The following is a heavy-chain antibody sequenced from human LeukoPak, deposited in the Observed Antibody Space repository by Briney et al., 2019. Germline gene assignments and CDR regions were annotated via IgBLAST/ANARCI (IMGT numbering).Heavy chain of an antibody. CDR3: AEEDRRGFTIFGVVIDAFDI. V-gene: IGHV3-30*18. CDR1: GFTFSSYG. D-gene: IGHD3-3*01. J-gene: IGHJ3*02. Sequence: GGSLRLSCAASGFTFSSYGMHWVRQAPGKGLEWVAVISYDGSNKYYADSVKGRFTISRDNSKNTLYLQMNSLRAEDTAVYYCAEEDRRGFTIFGVVIDAFDIWGQGTMVTVSS. CDR2: ISYDGSNK.